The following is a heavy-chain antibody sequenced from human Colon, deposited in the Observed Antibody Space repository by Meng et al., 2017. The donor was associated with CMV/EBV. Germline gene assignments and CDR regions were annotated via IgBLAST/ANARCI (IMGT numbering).Heavy chain of an antibody. J-gene: IGHJ5*02. CDR3: AKDRPHILGLDP. D-gene: IGHD2-21*01. Sequence: GESLKISCAASGFTFSNYAMHWVRQAPGKGLEWVAFIRSDGGLTYYAGSIKGRITVSRDNSKNTVYLQMNSLTFDDTAVYYCAKDRPHILGLDPWGQGTLVTVSS. V-gene: IGHV3-30*02. CDR1: GFTFSNYA. CDR2: IRSDGGLT.